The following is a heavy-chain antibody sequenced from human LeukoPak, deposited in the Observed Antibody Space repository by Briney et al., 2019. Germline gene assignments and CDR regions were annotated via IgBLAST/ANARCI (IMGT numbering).Heavy chain of an antibody. CDR2: IIPIFGTA. CDR3: ARGSHAYYYYYGMDV. V-gene: IGHV1-69*13. D-gene: IGHD2-15*01. CDR1: GGTFTSYA. Sequence: SVKVSCKASGGTFTSYAISWVRQAPGQGLEWMGGIIPIFGTANYAQKFQGRVTITADESTSTAYMELSSLRSEDTAVYYCARGSHAYYYYYGMDVWGQGTTVTVSS. J-gene: IGHJ6*02.